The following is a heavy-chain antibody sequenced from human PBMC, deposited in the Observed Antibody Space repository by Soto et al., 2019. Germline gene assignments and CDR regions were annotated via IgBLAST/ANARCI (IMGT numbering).Heavy chain of an antibody. CDR2: IIPILGIA. D-gene: IGHD3-22*01. CDR3: ARVVARTLYDSSGYLDY. J-gene: IGHJ4*02. CDR1: GGTFSSYT. V-gene: IGHV1-69*02. Sequence: EASVKVSCKASGGTFSSYTISWVRQAPGQGLEWMGRIIPILGIANYAQKFQGRVTITADKSTSTAYMELSSLRSEDTAVYYCARVVARTLYDSSGYLDYWGQGTLVTVSS.